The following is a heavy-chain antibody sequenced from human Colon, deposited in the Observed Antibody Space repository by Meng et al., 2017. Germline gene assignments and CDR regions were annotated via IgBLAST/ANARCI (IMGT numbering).Heavy chain of an antibody. D-gene: IGHD3-10*01. Sequence: QVPLQPSGPKLLKPSETSSRPCSFRRGSTPTYSWSWIRQSPRRGLEWLGHITDTGTSNYSPSLGSRVTISLDTSRSHFSLKLTSLTAADTAVYYCARGYKWFDLDPWGQGTLVTVSS. J-gene: IGHJ5*02. CDR3: ARGYKWFDLDP. CDR1: RGSTPTYS. V-gene: IGHV4-59*01. CDR2: ITDTGTS.